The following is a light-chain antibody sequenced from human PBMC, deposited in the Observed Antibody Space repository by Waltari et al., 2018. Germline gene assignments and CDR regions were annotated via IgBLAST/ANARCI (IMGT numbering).Light chain of an antibody. CDR1: QSVFYSPNKKNY. CDR2: LAS. J-gene: IGKJ2*01. Sequence: DIVMTQSPDSLAVSLGERATINCKSSQSVFYSPNKKNYIAWYQQKPGQPPKLLIYLASTRESGVPDRFSGSGSGTDFTLTISSLQAEDVAVYFCQQYSGGYTFGQGTKLEIK. CDR3: QQYSGGYT. V-gene: IGKV4-1*01.